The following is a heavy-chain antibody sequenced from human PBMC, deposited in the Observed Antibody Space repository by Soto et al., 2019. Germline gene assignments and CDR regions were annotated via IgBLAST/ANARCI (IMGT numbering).Heavy chain of an antibody. CDR1: GYSFTDYH. Sequence: ASVNVSCKASGYSFTDYHIHWVRQAPGQGLEWLGRINPKIGGTSTAQKFQGWVTMTRDRSISTVYMELTRLRSDDTAVYFCAWGNSTDWSNGVCSFFYNHEIDGWGEGTQVTVSA. D-gene: IGHD2-8*01. CDR2: INPKIGGT. V-gene: IGHV1-2*04. J-gene: IGHJ4*03. CDR3: AWGNSTDWSNGVCSFFYNHEIDG.